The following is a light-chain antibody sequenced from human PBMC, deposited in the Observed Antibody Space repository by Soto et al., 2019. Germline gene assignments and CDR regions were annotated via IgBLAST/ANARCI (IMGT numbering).Light chain of an antibody. Sequence: EIVLTQSPGTLFSSPGERATLSCRASQGVSSSSLAWYQQKPGQAPRLLIYGASSRATGIPDRFSGSGSGTDFTLTISRLEPEDFAVYYCQQYGSSPFTFGPGTKVDIK. V-gene: IGKV3-20*01. CDR1: QGVSSSS. J-gene: IGKJ3*01. CDR2: GAS. CDR3: QQYGSSPFT.